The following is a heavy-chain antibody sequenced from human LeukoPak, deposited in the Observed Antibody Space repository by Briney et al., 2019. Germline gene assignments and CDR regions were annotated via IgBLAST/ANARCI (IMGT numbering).Heavy chain of an antibody. CDR1: GFTVSSNY. Sequence: GGSLRLSCAASGFTVSSNYMSWVRQAPGKGLEWVSVIYSGGSTYYADSVKGRFTISRDNSKNTLYLQMNSLRAEGTAVYYCARVGLSSTGWFDPWGQGTLVTVSS. V-gene: IGHV3-53*01. J-gene: IGHJ5*02. CDR2: IYSGGST. D-gene: IGHD2-2*01. CDR3: ARVGLSSTGWFDP.